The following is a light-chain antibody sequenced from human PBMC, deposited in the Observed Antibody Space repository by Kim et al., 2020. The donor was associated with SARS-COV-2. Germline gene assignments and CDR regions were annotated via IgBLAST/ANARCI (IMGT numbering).Light chain of an antibody. V-gene: IGKV3-15*01. J-gene: IGKJ1*01. CDR1: QSIRAD. CDR3: QQYNYWPPWT. Sequence: EIVMTQCPATLSMSPGERATLSCRASQSIRADLAWYQQKSGQAPRLLIYDASTRATGVPARFTGSGSGTDFTLTINGLQSEDFAMYYCQQYNYWPPWTFGQGTKVDIK. CDR2: DAS.